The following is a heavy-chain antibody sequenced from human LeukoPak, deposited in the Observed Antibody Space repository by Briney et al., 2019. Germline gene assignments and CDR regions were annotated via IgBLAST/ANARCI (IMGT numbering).Heavy chain of an antibody. CDR1: GFTFSSHG. CDR2: IWYDGSNK. D-gene: IGHD3-16*01. J-gene: IGHJ4*02. CDR3: ARDLSDAFDFDY. V-gene: IGHV3-33*01. Sequence: GGSLRLSCAASGFTFSSHGMHWVRQAPGKGLEWVAVIWYDGSNKYYADSVKGRFTISRDNSKNTLYLQMNSLRAEDTAVYYCARDLSDAFDFDYWGQGTLVTVSS.